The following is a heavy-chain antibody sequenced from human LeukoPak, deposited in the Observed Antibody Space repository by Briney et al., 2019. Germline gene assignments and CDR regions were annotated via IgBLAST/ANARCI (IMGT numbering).Heavy chain of an antibody. CDR3: ARTPKRFGELYQPGDS. CDR1: VYTFTNYG. V-gene: IGHV1-18*01. CDR2: SSAYNGNA. Sequence: VASVKVSCKASVYTFTNYGITWVRQVPGQGLAWLGWSSAYNGNANYAQNLQDRVTLTSDTSTSTAYMELRSLRSDDTGIYYCARTPKRFGELYQPGDSWGQGTLLTVSS. J-gene: IGHJ4*02. D-gene: IGHD3-10*01.